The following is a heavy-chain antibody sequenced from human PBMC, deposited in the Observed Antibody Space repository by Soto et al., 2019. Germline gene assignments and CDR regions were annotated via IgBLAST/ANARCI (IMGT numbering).Heavy chain of an antibody. CDR2: ISGSGSDT. V-gene: IGHV3-23*01. CDR3: AKDQYSGSPGKPDY. J-gene: IGHJ4*02. Sequence: GGSLRLSCAASGFSFGNSALSWVRQAPGKGLEWISTISGSGSDTWYADSVKGRFTILRDNPKNTLFLQMMSLRAEDTGIYFCAKDQYSGSPGKPDYWGQGTLVTVSS. D-gene: IGHD1-26*01. CDR1: GFSFGNSA.